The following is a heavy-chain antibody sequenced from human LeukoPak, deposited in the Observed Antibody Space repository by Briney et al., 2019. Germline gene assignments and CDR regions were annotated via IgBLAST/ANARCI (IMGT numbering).Heavy chain of an antibody. Sequence: GGSLRLSCAASGFLFSDYYMTWIRQAPGKGLEWISYITTNGASTYYASSVKGRFTISRDNAQNSLFLQMNSLRAEDTAVYYCARENYPGSQDALDIWGQGTMVTVSS. V-gene: IGHV3-11*04. CDR3: ARENYPGSQDALDI. D-gene: IGHD1-26*01. J-gene: IGHJ3*02. CDR2: ITTNGAST. CDR1: GFLFSDYY.